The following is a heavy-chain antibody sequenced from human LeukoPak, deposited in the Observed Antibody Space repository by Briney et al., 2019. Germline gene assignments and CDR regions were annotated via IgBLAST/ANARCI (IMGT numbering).Heavy chain of an antibody. CDR3: ARVEGRGAGADY. J-gene: IGHJ4*02. V-gene: IGHV4-30-4*01. Sequence: PSQTLSLTCTVSGASITHDYYFWIWIRQPPEKGLDCIGYIFHSGNTYYNASLKSRFTISISTSKTQFSLHSHPVTAADTAVDYCARVEGRGAGADYWGAGNLVTVSS. CDR2: IFHSGNT. D-gene: IGHD1-26*01. CDR1: GASITHDYYF.